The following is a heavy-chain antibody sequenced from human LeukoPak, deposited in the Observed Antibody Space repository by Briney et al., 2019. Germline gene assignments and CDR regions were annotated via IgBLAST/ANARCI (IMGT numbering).Heavy chain of an antibody. V-gene: IGHV3-30*04. J-gene: IGHJ6*01. CDR1: GFTFSSFA. Sequence: PGRSLRLSCAVSGFTFSSFAMHCVSHAPTKVLEWVAVIPYDGRNKYYADSVKGRLTISRDNSKNTLYLQMNSLSAEDTAVYYCARVEFDSSSWYREEYYYGMDVWGQGTTVTVSS. CDR2: IPYDGRNK. D-gene: IGHD6-13*01. CDR3: ARVEFDSSSWYREEYYYGMDV.